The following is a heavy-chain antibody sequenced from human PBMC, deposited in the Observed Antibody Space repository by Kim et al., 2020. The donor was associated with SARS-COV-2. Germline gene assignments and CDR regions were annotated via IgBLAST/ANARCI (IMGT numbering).Heavy chain of an antibody. CDR1: GFTFTDYS. CDR3: ARSGSYFRIEH. CDR2: ISHSGSSI. D-gene: IGHD1-26*01. V-gene: IGHV3-21*01. Sequence: GGSLRLSCAASGFTFTDYSINWVRQAPGKGLEWISSISHSGSSIYYAQSVKGRFTVSRDNVNNSVYLQMNSLTAEDTALYHCARSGSYFRIEHWGQGTRVTVSS. J-gene: IGHJ4*02.